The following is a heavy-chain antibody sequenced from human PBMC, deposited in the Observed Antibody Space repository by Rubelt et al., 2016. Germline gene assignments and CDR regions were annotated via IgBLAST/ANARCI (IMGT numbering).Heavy chain of an antibody. CDR2: IFHSGST. V-gene: IGHV4-4*02. CDR3: ARVSTAMLFDP. J-gene: IGHJ5*02. Sequence: QVQLRESGPGLVKPSETLSLTCAVSGGSISRGNWWSWVRQPPGKGLEWIGKIFHSGSTDYNPSLKSRVTMSVDKSKNQFSRTLGAVTAADTAVYDCARVSTAMLFDPWGQGTLVTVAS. D-gene: IGHD5-18*01. CDR1: GGSISRGNW.